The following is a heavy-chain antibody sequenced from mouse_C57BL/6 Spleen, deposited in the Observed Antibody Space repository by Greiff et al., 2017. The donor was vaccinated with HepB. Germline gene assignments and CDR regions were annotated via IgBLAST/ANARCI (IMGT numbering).Heavy chain of an antibody. CDR1: GYSITSDY. Sequence: DVQLQESGPGLAKPSQTLSLTCSVTGYSITSDYWNWIRKFPGNKLEYMGYISYSGSTYYNPSLKSRISITRDTSKNQYYLQLNSVTTEDTATYYCARGIYYDYGDWYFDVWGTGTTVTVSS. V-gene: IGHV3-8*01. CDR2: ISYSGST. CDR3: ARGIYYDYGDWYFDV. J-gene: IGHJ1*03. D-gene: IGHD2-4*01.